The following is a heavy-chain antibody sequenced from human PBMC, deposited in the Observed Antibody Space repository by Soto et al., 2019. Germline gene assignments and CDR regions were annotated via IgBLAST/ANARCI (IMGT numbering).Heavy chain of an antibody. CDR1: GYTXTSYG. V-gene: IGHV1-18*01. J-gene: IGHJ5*02. CDR3: SREGCSSTRCYEAWFDP. D-gene: IGHD2-2*01. CDR2: ISAYNGNT. Sequence: ASLKVXCKASGYTXTSYGISWVRQSPGQGLEWMGWISAYNGNTNYAQKLQGRVTMTTDTSTSTAYMELRSLRSDDTAVYYCSREGCSSTRCYEAWFDPWGEGTLVTVSS.